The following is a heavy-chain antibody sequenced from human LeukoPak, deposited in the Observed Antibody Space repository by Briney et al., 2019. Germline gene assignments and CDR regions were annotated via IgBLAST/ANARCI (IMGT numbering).Heavy chain of an antibody. V-gene: IGHV3-9*01. CDR1: GFKFDEYA. CDR2: ITSKSVNT. CDR3: VKGPPASSGNYYSFQY. D-gene: IGHD3-10*01. Sequence: GGSLRLSCAASGFKFDEYAMHWVRQPPGKGLQWVSVITSKSVNTGYADSVKGRFTISRDNAKRSLYLQMTGLSAEDTALYYCVKGPPASSGNYYSFQYWGQGALVTVSS. J-gene: IGHJ4*02.